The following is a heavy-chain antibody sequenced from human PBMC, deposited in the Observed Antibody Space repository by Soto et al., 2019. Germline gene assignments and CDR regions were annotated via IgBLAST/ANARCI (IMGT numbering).Heavy chain of an antibody. J-gene: IGHJ4*02. CDR2: IYYSGST. CDR1: GGSISSGDYY. CDR3: ARAEDTAMAIDY. V-gene: IGHV4-30-4*01. D-gene: IGHD5-18*01. Sequence: QVQLQESGPGLVKPSQTLSLTCTVSGGSISSGDYYWSWIRQPPGKGLEWIGYIYYSGSTYYNPSLKSRXXIXVXXSKNQFSLKLSSVTAADTAVYYCARAEDTAMAIDYWGQGTLVTVSS.